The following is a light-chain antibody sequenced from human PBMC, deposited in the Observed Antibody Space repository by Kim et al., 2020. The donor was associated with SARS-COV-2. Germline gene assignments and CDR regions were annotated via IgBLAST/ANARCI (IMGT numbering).Light chain of an antibody. J-gene: IGLJ2*01. V-gene: IGLV2-14*03. CDR3: RSYTTTTAVV. CDR1: SNNVGGYNY. CDR2: DDG. Sequence: QSVLTQPASVSGSPGQSITISCTGTSNNVGGYNYVHWYQQHPGKAPKLMIYDDGTRPSGVSDRFSGSKSGTTASLTISGLQTEDEADYYCRSYTTTTAVVFGGGTQLTVL.